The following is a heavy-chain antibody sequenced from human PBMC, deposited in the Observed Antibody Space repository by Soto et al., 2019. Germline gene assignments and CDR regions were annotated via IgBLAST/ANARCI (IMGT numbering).Heavy chain of an antibody. CDR1: GFTISSYD. J-gene: IGHJ6*03. D-gene: IGHD2-15*01. V-gene: IGHV3-13*01. Sequence: EVQLVESGGGLAQPGGSLRLSCAASGFTISSYDMHWVRQFTGKGLEWVSASGVGGETYQPGFAKGRFTISRDDVRTSVHLQMNSLTVGDTAVYFCVREYCSGGAPCTGLYYVDVWGKGTTVTVS. CDR3: VREYCSGGAPCTGLYYVDV. CDR2: SGVGGET.